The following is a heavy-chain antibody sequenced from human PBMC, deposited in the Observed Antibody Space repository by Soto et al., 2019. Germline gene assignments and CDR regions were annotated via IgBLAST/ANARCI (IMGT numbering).Heavy chain of an antibody. D-gene: IGHD6-19*01. CDR1: AYTFATYY. V-gene: IGHV1-46*01. Sequence: QVPLVQSGAEVKEPGASVKVSCKASAYTFATYYIHWVRQDPGQGLEWMGIINPSNGNTKYAERFHDRIAVTRDTSTSTVYLELRSLKSEDTALYYCARDAFEWLAGRSHGMDVWGQGTTVTVSS. CDR3: ARDAFEWLAGRSHGMDV. CDR2: INPSNGNT. J-gene: IGHJ6*02.